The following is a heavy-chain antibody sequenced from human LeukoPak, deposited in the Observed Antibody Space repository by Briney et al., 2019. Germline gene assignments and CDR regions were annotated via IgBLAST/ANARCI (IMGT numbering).Heavy chain of an antibody. CDR2: ISYSGANS. D-gene: IGHD3-16*02. J-gene: IGHJ3*01. V-gene: IGHV3-23*01. Sequence: GGSLRLSCAASGFTFSGSAMSWVRQAPGEGLEWVSLISYSGANSYYTDSVRGQFTISRDNSKDTLFLQMNSLRAEDTAIYYWAGDMQLSTWGLGTMVTVSS. CDR1: GFTFSGSA. CDR3: AGDMQLST.